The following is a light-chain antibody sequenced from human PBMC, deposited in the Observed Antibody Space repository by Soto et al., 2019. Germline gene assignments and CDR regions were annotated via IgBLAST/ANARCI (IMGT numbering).Light chain of an antibody. Sequence: EIVMTQSPVTLSVSPGERATLSCRASQNISRSLAWYQQKPGQAPGLLIYDASSRATGIPDRFSGGGSGTDFTLTISRLEPEDFAVYYCQQFSSYPLTFGGGTKVDIK. J-gene: IGKJ4*01. CDR3: QQFSSYPLT. CDR1: QNISRS. CDR2: DAS. V-gene: IGKV3-20*01.